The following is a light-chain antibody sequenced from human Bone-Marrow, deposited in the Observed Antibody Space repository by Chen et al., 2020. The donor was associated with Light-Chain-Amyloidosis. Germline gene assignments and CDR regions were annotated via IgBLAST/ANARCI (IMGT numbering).Light chain of an antibody. Sequence: SYELTQPPSVSVSPGQPARITCSGDDLPTKYAYWYQQNPCQAPVLVIHRDTERSSGISERFSGSDSGTTATLTISGVQAEDEADYRCQSADSSGTYEGIFGGGTKLTVL. V-gene: IGLV3-25*03. CDR1: DLPTKY. CDR3: QSADSSGTYEGI. CDR2: RDT. J-gene: IGLJ2*01.